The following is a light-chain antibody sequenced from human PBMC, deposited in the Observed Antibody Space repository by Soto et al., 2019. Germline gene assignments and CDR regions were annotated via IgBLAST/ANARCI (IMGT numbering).Light chain of an antibody. J-gene: IGKJ1*01. CDR2: TAS. CDR3: QKYDSVPGS. Sequence: DIQMTQSPTSLSASVGDRVTITCRASQGIGYNLAWYQQKPGKVPKVLIYTASTLHSGVPSRFSGSGSGTEFTLTSIRLQPEDVATYFWQKYDSVPGSFGQGTRVEI. V-gene: IGKV1-27*01. CDR1: QGIGYN.